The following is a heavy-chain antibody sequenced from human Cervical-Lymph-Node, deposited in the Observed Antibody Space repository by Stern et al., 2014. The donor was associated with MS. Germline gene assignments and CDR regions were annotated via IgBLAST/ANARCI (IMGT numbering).Heavy chain of an antibody. J-gene: IGHJ6*02. CDR3: ARRGMDV. CDR2: IYPDDSDT. V-gene: IGHV5-51*01. CDR1: GYSFNIYW. Sequence: EVQLVQSGAEVKKPGESLTISCKGFGYSFNIYWIAWVRQRPGKGLEWMGIIYPDDSDTGYSPSFQGQVPFSGDQSISTPYLQWSSLKPSDTATYFCARRGMDVWGQGTSVTVSS.